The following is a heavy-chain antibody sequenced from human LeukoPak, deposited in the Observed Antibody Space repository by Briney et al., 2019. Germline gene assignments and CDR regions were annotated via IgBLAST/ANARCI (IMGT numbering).Heavy chain of an antibody. CDR1: GGSISSGGYS. CDR3: ARQSGSSYNWFDP. D-gene: IGHD1-26*01. CDR2: IYHSGST. V-gene: IGHV4-30-2*03. Sequence: SETLSLTCAVSGGSISSGGYSWSWIRQPPGKGLEWIGYIYHSGSTYYNPSLKSRVTMSVDTSKNQFSLNLRSVTAADTAVYYCARQSGSSYNWFDPWGQGTLVTVSS. J-gene: IGHJ5*02.